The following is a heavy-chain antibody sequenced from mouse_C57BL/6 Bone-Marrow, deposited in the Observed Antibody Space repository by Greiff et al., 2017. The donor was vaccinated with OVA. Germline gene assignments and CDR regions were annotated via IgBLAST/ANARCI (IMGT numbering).Heavy chain of an antibody. D-gene: IGHD2-3*01. CDR1: GYTFTSYW. V-gene: IGHV1-52*01. Sequence: QVQLKQPGAELVRPGSSVKLSCKASGYTFTSYWMHWVKQRPIQGLEWIGNIDPSDSETHYNQKFKDKATLTVDKSSSTAYMQLSSLTSEDSAVYYCARYHGYHWYFDVWGTGTTVTVSS. CDR2: IDPSDSET. CDR3: ARYHGYHWYFDV. J-gene: IGHJ1*03.